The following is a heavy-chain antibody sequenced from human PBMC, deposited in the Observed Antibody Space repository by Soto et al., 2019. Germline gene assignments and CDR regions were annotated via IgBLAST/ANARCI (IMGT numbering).Heavy chain of an antibody. D-gene: IGHD4-17*01. CDR2: INHSGST. CDR3: ARKSRGDYDKYYYYYMDV. Sequence: SETLSLTCAVYGGSFSGYYWSWIRQPPGKGLEWIGEINHSGSTNYNPSLKSRVTISVDTSKNQFSLKLSSVTAADTAVYYCARKSRGDYDKYYYYYMDVWGKGTTVTVSS. CDR1: GGSFSGYY. J-gene: IGHJ6*03. V-gene: IGHV4-34*01.